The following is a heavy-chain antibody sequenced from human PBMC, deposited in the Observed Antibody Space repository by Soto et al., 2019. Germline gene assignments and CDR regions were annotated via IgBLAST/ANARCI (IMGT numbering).Heavy chain of an antibody. CDR3: ASMYYYDSSGYYRHYFDY. D-gene: IGHD3-22*01. CDR2: IYHSGST. V-gene: IGHV4-30-2*01. Sequence: QLQLQESGSGLVKPSQTLSLTCAVSGGSISSGGYSWSWIRQPPGKGLEWIGYIYHSGSTYYNPSRKSRVTISVDRSKNQFSLKLSSVTAADTAVYYCASMYYYDSSGYYRHYFDYWGQGTLVTVSS. J-gene: IGHJ4*02. CDR1: GGSISSGGYS.